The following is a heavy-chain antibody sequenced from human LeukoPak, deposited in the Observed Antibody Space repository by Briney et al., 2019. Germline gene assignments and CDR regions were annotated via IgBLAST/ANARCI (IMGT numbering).Heavy chain of an antibody. V-gene: IGHV3-23*01. J-gene: IGHJ4*02. CDR2: ITNGGGNT. CDR3: AKGATSAYFSPLDS. D-gene: IGHD3-22*01. Sequence: GGSLRLSCGASGFTFSNYAISWIRQAPGKGLEWVSGITNGGGNTNYADSVKVRFTISRDNAKNTLYLQMDSLRAEDTAIYYCAKGATSAYFSPLDSWGQGTLVTVSS. CDR1: GFTFSNYA.